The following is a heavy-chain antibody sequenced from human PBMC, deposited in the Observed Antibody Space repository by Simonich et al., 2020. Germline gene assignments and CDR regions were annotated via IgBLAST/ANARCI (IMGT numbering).Heavy chain of an antibody. CDR2: IYHRGST. CDR3: ARVPFTAMVLFDY. CDR1: GGSISSSNW. J-gene: IGHJ4*02. D-gene: IGHD5-18*01. Sequence: QVQLQESGPGLVKPSGTLSLTCAVSGGSISSSNWWSWVRQPPGKGLEWMGEIYHRGSTNYNPSLKSRVTISVDKPKNQFSLKLSSVTAADTAVYYCARVPFTAMVLFDYWGQGTLVTVSS. V-gene: IGHV4-4*02.